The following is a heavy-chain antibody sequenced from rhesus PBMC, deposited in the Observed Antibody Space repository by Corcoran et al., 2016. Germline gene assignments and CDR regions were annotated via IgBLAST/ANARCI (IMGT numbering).Heavy chain of an antibody. V-gene: IGHV4-73*01. CDR3: ARGKGLFDY. CDR1: GGSISGYYY. Sequence: QVQLQQWGEGLAKPSETLSLTCAVYGGSISGYYYWSWIRQPPGKGLEWFGYIYGNIASTNYNASLKNRVTISKDTSKNQFFLKLRSVTAADTAVYYCARGKGLFDYWGQGVLVTVSS. J-gene: IGHJ4*01. CDR2: IYGNIAST. D-gene: IGHD3-28*01.